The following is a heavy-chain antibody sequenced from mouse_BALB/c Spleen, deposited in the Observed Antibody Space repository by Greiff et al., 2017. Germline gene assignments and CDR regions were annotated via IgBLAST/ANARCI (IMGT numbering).Heavy chain of an antibody. Sequence: EVQLVESGGGLVQPGGSLKLSCAASGFTFSSFGMHWVRQAPEKGLEWVAYISSGSSTIYYADTVKGRFTISRDNPKNTLFLQMTSLRSEDTAMYYCARSGLRGYCYAMDYWGQGTSVTVSS. CDR3: ARSGLRGYCYAMDY. CDR1: GFTFSSFG. CDR2: ISSGSSTI. J-gene: IGHJ4*01. V-gene: IGHV5-17*02. D-gene: IGHD2-2*01.